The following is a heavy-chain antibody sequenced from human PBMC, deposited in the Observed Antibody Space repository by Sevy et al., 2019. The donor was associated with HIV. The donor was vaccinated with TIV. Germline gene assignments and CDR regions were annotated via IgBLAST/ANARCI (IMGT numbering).Heavy chain of an antibody. CDR1: GFAFSSHW. CDR2: MNTDGSST. J-gene: IGHJ4*02. V-gene: IGHV3-74*01. CDR3: ATPRFDF. Sequence: GGSLRLSCEASGFAFSSHWMQWVRQAPGKGLVWVSRMNTDGSSTNYADSVKGRFTISRDNAKNTLYLEMNNLRDEDTALYYDATPRFDFWGPGTLVTVSS.